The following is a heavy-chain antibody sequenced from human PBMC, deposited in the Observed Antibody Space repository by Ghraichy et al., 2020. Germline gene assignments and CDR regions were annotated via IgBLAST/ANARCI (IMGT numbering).Heavy chain of an antibody. CDR2: IYYSGST. J-gene: IGHJ6*03. D-gene: IGHD1-1*01. CDR1: GGSISSSSYY. V-gene: IGHV4-39*02. CDR3: ARELDYYYYYMDV. Sequence: SETLSLTCTVSGGSISSSSYYWGWIRQPPGKGLEWIGSIYYSGSTYYNPSLKSRVTISVDTSKNQFSLKLSSVTAADTAVYYCARELDYYYYYMDVWGKGTTVTVSS.